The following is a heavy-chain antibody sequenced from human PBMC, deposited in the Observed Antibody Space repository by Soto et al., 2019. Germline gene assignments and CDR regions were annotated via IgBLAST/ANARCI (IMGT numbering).Heavy chain of an antibody. J-gene: IGHJ3*02. Sequence: EVQLLESGGGLVQPGGSLRLSCAASRFTFSSYAMSWVRQAPGKGLEWVSAISGSGGSTYYADSVKGRFTISRDNSKNTLYLQMNSLRAEDTAVYYCAKPYSSSWDAFDIWGQGTMVTVSS. CDR1: RFTFSSYA. V-gene: IGHV3-23*01. D-gene: IGHD6-13*01. CDR3: AKPYSSSWDAFDI. CDR2: ISGSGGST.